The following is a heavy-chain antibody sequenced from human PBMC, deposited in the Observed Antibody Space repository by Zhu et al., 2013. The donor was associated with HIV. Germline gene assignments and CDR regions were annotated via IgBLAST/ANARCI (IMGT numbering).Heavy chain of an antibody. CDR3: ARDRVVVVAATPVCYGMDV. Sequence: QVQLVQSGAEVKKPGASVKVSCKASGYTFTSYYMHWVRQAPGQGLEWMGIINPSGGSTSYAQKFQGRVTMTRDTSTSTVYMELSSLRSEDTAVYYCARDRVVVVAATPVCYGMDVWGQGTTVTVSS. J-gene: IGHJ6*02. CDR2: INPSGGST. V-gene: IGHV1-46*01. CDR1: GYTFTSYY. D-gene: IGHD2-15*01.